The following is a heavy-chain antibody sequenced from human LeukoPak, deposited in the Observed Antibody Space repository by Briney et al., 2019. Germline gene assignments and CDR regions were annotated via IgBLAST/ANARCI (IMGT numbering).Heavy chain of an antibody. D-gene: IGHD3-10*01. CDR3: AGVNYYGSGSYYNWFDP. CDR1: GGSISSGDYY. V-gene: IGHV4-30-4*01. J-gene: IGHJ5*02. Sequence: SETLSLTCTVSGGSISSGDYYWSWIRQPPGKGLEWIGYIYYSGSTYYNPSLKSRVTISVDTSRNQFSLKLSSVTAADTAVYYCAGVNYYGSGSYYNWFDPWGQGTLVTVSS. CDR2: IYYSGST.